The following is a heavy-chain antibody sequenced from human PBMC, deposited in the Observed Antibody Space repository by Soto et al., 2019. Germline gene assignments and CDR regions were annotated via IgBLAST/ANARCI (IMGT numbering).Heavy chain of an antibody. CDR2: IKQDGSEK. CDR3: TRVALWSPFDY. J-gene: IGHJ4*02. V-gene: IGHV3-7*01. CDR1: GFTFSSYW. Sequence: EVQLVESGGGLVQPGGSLRLSCAASGFTFSSYWMSWVRQAPGKGLEWVANIKQDGSEKYYVDSVKGRFTISRDNAKNSLYLPMNSLRARHSPVYSCTRVALWSPFDYWGQGTLVTVSS. D-gene: IGHD3-16*01.